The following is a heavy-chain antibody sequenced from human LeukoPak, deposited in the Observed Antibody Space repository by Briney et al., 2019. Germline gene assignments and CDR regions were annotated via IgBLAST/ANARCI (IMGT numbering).Heavy chain of an antibody. D-gene: IGHD6-13*01. CDR1: GGSFSGYY. V-gene: IGHV4-34*01. CDR2: INHSGST. J-gene: IGHJ4*02. CDR3: ARGRPRIAAAGSFDY. Sequence: PSETLSLTCAVYGGSFSGYYWSWLRQPPGKGLEWIGEINHSGSTNYNPSLKSRVTISVDTSKNQSSLKLSSVTAAHTAVYYCARGRPRIAAAGSFDYWGQGTLVTVSS.